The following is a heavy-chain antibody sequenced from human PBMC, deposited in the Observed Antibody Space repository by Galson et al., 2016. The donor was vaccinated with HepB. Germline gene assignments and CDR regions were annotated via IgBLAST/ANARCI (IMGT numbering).Heavy chain of an antibody. V-gene: IGHV1-69*13. CDR2: IIPGFGTP. CDR1: GYKLIDYA. D-gene: IGHD3-16*01. Sequence: SVKVSCKASGYKLIDYAISWVRQAPGQGLEWMGVIIPGFGTPNYAQKFQGRVTITADEVTTTAYMELSSLRSEDSAVYYCASPLLLFRQKMYYYYGMDVWGQGTTVTVSS. J-gene: IGHJ6*02. CDR3: ASPLLLFRQKMYYYYGMDV.